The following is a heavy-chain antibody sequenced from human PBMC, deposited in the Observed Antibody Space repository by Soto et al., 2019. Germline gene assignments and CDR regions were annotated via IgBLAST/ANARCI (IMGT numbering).Heavy chain of an antibody. V-gene: IGHV3-7*01. CDR2: IKQDGSEK. CDR3: ARRYYDFWSGYPRYYYYMDV. J-gene: IGHJ6*03. Sequence: GGSLRLCCAASGFTFSSYWMSWVRQAPGKGLEWVANIKQDGSEKYYVDSVKGRFTISRDNAKNSLYLQMNSLRAEDTAVYYCARRYYDFWSGYPRYYYYMDVWGKGTTVTVSS. CDR1: GFTFSSYW. D-gene: IGHD3-3*01.